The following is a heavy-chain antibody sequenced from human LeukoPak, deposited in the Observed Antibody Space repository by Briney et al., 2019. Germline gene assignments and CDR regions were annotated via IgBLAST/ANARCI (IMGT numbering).Heavy chain of an antibody. J-gene: IGHJ4*02. CDR3: ARRGGSGRSFDY. CDR2: IYSSGT. D-gene: IGHD3-10*01. Sequence: SETLSFTCTVSGGSISSNSYHWGWIRQPPGKGLEWIGNIYSSGTSYNPSLKSRVAISVDTSKNQFSLKMNSVTAADTAVYYCARRGGSGRSFDYWGQGTLVTVSS. V-gene: IGHV4-39*01. CDR1: GGSISSNSYH.